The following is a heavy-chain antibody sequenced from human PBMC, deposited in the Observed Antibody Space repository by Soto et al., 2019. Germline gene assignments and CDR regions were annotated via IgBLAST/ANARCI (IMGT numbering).Heavy chain of an antibody. Sequence: GGSLRLSCAASGFTFSSYAMSWVRQAPGKGLEWVSAISGSGGSTYYADSVKGRFTISRDNSKNTLYLQMNSLGAEDTAVYYCAKDLGSGWLSGLGYCSGGSCLDYYYYGMDVWGQGTTVTVSS. D-gene: IGHD2-15*01. J-gene: IGHJ6*02. CDR1: GFTFSSYA. CDR3: AKDLGSGWLSGLGYCSGGSCLDYYYYGMDV. CDR2: ISGSGGST. V-gene: IGHV3-23*01.